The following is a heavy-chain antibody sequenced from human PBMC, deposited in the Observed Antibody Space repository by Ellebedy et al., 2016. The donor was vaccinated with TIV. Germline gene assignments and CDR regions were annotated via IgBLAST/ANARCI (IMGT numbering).Heavy chain of an antibody. CDR2: FDSEDGER. D-gene: IGHD3-16*01. Sequence: AASVKVSCKVSGYTLTELSMHWVRQAPGKGLEWMGGFDSEDGERIYAQKFQGRVTMTEDTSTDTAYMELNSLRYEDTAVYYCATDRQITPWAFDIWGQGTMVTVSS. J-gene: IGHJ3*02. CDR3: ATDRQITPWAFDI. V-gene: IGHV1-24*01. CDR1: GYTLTELS.